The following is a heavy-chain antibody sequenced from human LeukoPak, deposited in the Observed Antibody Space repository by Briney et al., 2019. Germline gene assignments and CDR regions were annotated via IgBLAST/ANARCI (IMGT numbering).Heavy chain of an antibody. V-gene: IGHV3-7*01. CDR1: GFTFSSYW. CDR3: AKEGAYPIITYDS. CDR2: IKRDGNEK. D-gene: IGHD3-10*01. Sequence: GGSLRLSCAAPGFTFSSYWMNWVRQAPGKGLEWVANIKRDGNEKNYVDSVKGRFSISRDNAKNSLYLQMDSLRAEDTAVYYCAKEGAYPIITYDSRGQGALVTVSS. J-gene: IGHJ5*01.